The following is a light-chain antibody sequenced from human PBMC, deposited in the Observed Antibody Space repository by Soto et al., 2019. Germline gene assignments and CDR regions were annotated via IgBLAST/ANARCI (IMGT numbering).Light chain of an antibody. Sequence: EIVLTQSPGTLSLSPGERATLSCRASQSFSSTYLAWYQQKPGQAPRLLIYDASDRATGIPARFSGSGSGTAFTLTISGLEPEDFALYYCQQRYNWPLTFGGGTKVDIK. CDR1: QSFSSTY. J-gene: IGKJ4*01. CDR2: DAS. CDR3: QQRYNWPLT. V-gene: IGKV3-11*01.